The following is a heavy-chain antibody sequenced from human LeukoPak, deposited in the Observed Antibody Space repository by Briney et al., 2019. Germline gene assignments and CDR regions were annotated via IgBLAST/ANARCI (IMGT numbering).Heavy chain of an antibody. CDR2: ISYDGSNK. D-gene: IGHD3-3*01. CDR3: ARDFTTGYFDY. Sequence: GRSLRLSCAASGFTFSSYAMHWVRQAPGKGLEWVAVISYDGSNKYYADSVKGRFTISRDNSKNTPYLQMNSLRAEDTAVYYCARDFTTGYFDYWGQGTLVTVSS. CDR1: GFTFSSYA. J-gene: IGHJ4*02. V-gene: IGHV3-30*01.